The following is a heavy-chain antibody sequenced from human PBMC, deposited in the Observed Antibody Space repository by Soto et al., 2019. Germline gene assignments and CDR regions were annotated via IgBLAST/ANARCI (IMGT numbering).Heavy chain of an antibody. V-gene: IGHV3-53*01. Sequence: LRLSCAVSGITVSSYYMSWVRQAAGKGLEWVSVIYAGTITYYADSVKGRFTIYRDNSKNTLNLEMNSLRVEDTAVYYCARIPYDNSGTIFDYWGQGTLVTVSS. CDR3: ARIPYDNSGTIFDY. J-gene: IGHJ4*02. CDR2: IYAGTIT. D-gene: IGHD3-22*01. CDR1: GITVSSYY.